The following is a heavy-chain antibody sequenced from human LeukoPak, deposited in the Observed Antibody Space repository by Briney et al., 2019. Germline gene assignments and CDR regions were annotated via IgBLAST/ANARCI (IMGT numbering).Heavy chain of an antibody. J-gene: IGHJ6*03. Sequence: GGSLRLSCAASGFTFSSYGMSWVRQAPGKGLEWVSAISSSGGSTYYADSVKGRFTISRDNSKNTLYLQMNSLRAEDTAVYYCAKMVEVPPARKPRMDVWGKGTTVTVSS. CDR1: GFTFSSYG. CDR3: AKMVEVPPARKPRMDV. V-gene: IGHV3-23*01. CDR2: ISSSGGST. D-gene: IGHD2-2*01.